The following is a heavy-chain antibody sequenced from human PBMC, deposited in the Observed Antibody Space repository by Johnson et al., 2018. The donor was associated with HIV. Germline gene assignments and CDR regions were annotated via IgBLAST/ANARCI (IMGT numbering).Heavy chain of an antibody. J-gene: IGHJ3*02. CDR1: GSTFSSNW. V-gene: IGHV3-7*02. CDR3: AKAGYYVSAFDI. CDR2: IKQDGSEK. D-gene: IGHD3-10*02. Sequence: VQLVESGGGVVQPGGSLRLSCATSGSTFSSNWMSWVRQAPGKGLEWVANIKQDGSEKYYADSVKRRFTISRDNSKNTLYLQMNSLRAEDTAVYYCAKAGYYVSAFDIWGQGTMVTVSS.